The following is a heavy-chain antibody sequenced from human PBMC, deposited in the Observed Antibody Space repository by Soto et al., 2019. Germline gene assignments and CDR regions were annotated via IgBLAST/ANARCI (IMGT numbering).Heavy chain of an antibody. D-gene: IGHD7-27*01. V-gene: IGHV1-18*04. J-gene: IGHJ6*02. CDR2: ISTYNGNT. Sequence: QVQLLQSGAEVKKPGASEKVSCKASGYRFTTYGITWVRLAPGQGLEWLGGISTYNGNTDYAQNLQDRVTMTTETSTNTAYMEVTSLTSDDTAVYYCARGLGTNGLDVWGQGTTVTVSS. CDR3: ARGLGTNGLDV. CDR1: GYRFTTYG.